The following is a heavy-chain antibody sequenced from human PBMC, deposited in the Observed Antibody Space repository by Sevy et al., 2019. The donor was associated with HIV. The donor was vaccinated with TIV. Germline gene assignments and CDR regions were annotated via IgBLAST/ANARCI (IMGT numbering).Heavy chain of an antibody. CDR3: ARVRNYYDNSGYYY. CDR1: GFTFSDYY. CDR2: ISSSRSTI. D-gene: IGHD3-22*01. J-gene: IGHJ4*02. Sequence: GGSRRLSCAASGFTFSDYYMSWIRQAPGKGLEWVSYISSSRSTIYYADSVKGRFTISRDNAKNSLYLQMNSLRAEDTAVYYCARVRNYYDNSGYYYWGQGTLVTVSS. V-gene: IGHV3-11*01.